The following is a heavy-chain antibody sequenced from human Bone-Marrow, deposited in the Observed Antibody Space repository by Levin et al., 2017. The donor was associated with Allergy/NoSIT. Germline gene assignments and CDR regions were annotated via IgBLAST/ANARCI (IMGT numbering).Heavy chain of an antibody. Sequence: SETLSLTCTVSGASISSTDYYWSWIRQPPGKGLEWIGYISNTGTTSFNPSLRSRLNILVATSKNQFSLILNSVTVADTAVYSCVRVGIDWYFDLWGHGTLVTVSS. D-gene: IGHD1-26*01. CDR3: VRVGIDWYFDL. CDR1: GASISSTDYY. CDR2: ISNTGTT. V-gene: IGHV4-30-4*01. J-gene: IGHJ2*01.